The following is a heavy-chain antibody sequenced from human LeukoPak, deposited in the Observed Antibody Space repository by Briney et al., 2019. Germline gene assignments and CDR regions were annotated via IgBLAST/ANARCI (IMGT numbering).Heavy chain of an antibody. Sequence: VASVRVSCKTSGYTFSSYDINWVRQATGQGLEWMGWMNPNSGNTGYAQKFQGRVTITRNTSISTAYMELSSLRSEDTAVYYCARQTDFDYWGQGTLVTVSS. V-gene: IGHV1-8*03. CDR3: ARQTDFDY. CDR2: MNPNSGNT. J-gene: IGHJ4*02. CDR1: GYTFSSYD.